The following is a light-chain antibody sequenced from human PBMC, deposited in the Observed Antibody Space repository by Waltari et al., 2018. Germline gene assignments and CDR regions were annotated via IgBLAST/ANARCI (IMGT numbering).Light chain of an antibody. CDR3: QSYDTSLSVV. V-gene: IGLV1-40*01. CDR1: GSRLGAGYA. Sequence: QSVLTQPPSVSGAPGQRVPISCPGGGSRLGAGYAVPWYRQLPGKAPELLIYGVNNRPSGVPDRFFGSLSGTSASLAITGLQAEDEADYYCQSYDTSLSVVFGGGTKLTV. J-gene: IGLJ2*01. CDR2: GVN.